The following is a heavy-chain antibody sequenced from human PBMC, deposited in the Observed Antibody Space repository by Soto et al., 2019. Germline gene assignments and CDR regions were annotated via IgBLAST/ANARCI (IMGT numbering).Heavy chain of an antibody. J-gene: IGHJ3*02. CDR3: ARDRIQLWDNAFDI. CDR1: GGTFSSYA. CDR2: IIPIFGTA. D-gene: IGHD5-18*01. Sequence: ASVKVSCKASGGTFSSYAISWVRQAPGQGLEWMGGIIPIFGTANYAQKFQGRVTITADESTSTAYMELSSLRSEDTAVYYCARDRIQLWDNAFDIWGQGTMVTVSS. V-gene: IGHV1-69*13.